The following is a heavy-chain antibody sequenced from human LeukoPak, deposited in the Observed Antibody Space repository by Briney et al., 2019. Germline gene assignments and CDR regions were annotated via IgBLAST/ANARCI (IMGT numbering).Heavy chain of an antibody. J-gene: IGHJ4*02. Sequence: GGSLRLSCAASGFTFGNYWMTWVRQAPGKGLEWVANIKQDGSEKYYVDSVKGRFTISRDNAKNALHLQMNSLRAEDTAVYYCARGQGWLVDYWGQGTLVTVSS. CDR3: ARGQGWLVDY. D-gene: IGHD6-19*01. CDR1: GFTFGNYW. CDR2: IKQDGSEK. V-gene: IGHV3-7*05.